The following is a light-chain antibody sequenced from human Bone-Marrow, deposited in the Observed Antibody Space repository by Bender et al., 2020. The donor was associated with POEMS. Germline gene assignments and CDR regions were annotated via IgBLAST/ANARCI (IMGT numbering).Light chain of an antibody. Sequence: SYVLTQSPSVSVAPGMTASITCGGNNIGTKTVHWYQQKPGQAPLLVVYDDVDRPSGIPDRFSGSNSGNTATLTISRLEAGDEADYYCQVWDNDSDHWVFGGGTKLTVL. CDR2: DDV. CDR3: QVWDNDSDHWV. CDR1: NIGTKT. J-gene: IGLJ3*02. V-gene: IGLV3-21*03.